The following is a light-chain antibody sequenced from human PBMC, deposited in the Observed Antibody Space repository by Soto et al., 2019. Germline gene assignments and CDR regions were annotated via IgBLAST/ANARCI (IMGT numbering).Light chain of an antibody. CDR3: QQYGSSPPVT. J-gene: IGKJ4*01. Sequence: EIVMTQSPATLSVSPGERATLSCRASQSVSSNFLSWHQQKPGQDPRLLIYGASSRATGIPDRFSGSGSGTDFTLTISRLEPEDCAVYYCQQYGSSPPVTFGGGTKVDIK. V-gene: IGKV3-20*01. CDR2: GAS. CDR1: QSVSSNF.